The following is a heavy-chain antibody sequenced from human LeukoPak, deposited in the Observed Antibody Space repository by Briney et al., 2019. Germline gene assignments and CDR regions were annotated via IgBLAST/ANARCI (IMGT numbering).Heavy chain of an antibody. CDR1: GFTVSTNY. Sequence: GGSLRLSCAASGFTVSTNYMSWVRQAPGKGLEWVSIIYSGGSTYYADSVKGRFTISRDISQNTVYLQMNSLRAEDTAVYYPARDLGYSAYATVRGNDVEIWGQGTMVTVSS. CDR3: ARDLGYSAYATVRGNDVEI. CDR2: IYSGGST. V-gene: IGHV3-66*01. D-gene: IGHD5-12*01. J-gene: IGHJ3*02.